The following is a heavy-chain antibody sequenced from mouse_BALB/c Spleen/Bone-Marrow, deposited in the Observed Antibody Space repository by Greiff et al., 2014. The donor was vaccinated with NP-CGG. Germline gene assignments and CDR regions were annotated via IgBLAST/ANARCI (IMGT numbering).Heavy chain of an antibody. CDR2: INPYNDGT. J-gene: IGHJ2*01. CDR3: AREGVDYFDY. Sequence: EVLLVESGPDLVKPGASLKISCKASGYTFTSYVMHWVKQKPGQGLEWIGYINPYNDGTKYNEKFKGKATLTSDKSSSTAYMELSSLTCEDAAVNYCAREGVDYFDYWGQGTMLKVSS. V-gene: IGHV1-14*01. CDR1: GYTFTSYV.